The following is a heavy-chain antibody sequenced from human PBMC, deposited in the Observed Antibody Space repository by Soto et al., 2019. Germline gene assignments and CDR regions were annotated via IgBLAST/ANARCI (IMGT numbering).Heavy chain of an antibody. V-gene: IGHV1-69*01. CDR1: GGTFSTYA. J-gene: IGHJ4*01. CDR2: IIPLFGTA. Sequence: QVQLVQSGAEVKKPGSSVKVSCKASGGTFSTYAIDWVRQAPGQGHEWMGGIIPLFGTAKYAQNFQGRITITADESTNTAYMELRSLRSQDTAVYYRARGVHYDSSGYYYFYWGHGTLVTVSS. CDR3: ARGVHYDSSGYYYFY. D-gene: IGHD3-22*01.